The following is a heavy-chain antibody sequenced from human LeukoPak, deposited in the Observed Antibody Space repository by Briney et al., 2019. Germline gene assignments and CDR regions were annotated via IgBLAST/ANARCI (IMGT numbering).Heavy chain of an antibody. CDR1: GFTFDDYA. CDR2: ISWNSGSI. J-gene: IGHJ4*02. CDR3: AKTGAPYYGSGSPFDY. Sequence: PGRSLGLSCAASGFTFDDYAMHWVRQAPGKGLEWVSGISWNSGSIGYADSVKGRFTISRDNAKNSLYLQMNSLRAEDMALYYCAKTGAPYYGSGSPFDYWGQGTLVTVSS. V-gene: IGHV3-9*03. D-gene: IGHD3-10*01.